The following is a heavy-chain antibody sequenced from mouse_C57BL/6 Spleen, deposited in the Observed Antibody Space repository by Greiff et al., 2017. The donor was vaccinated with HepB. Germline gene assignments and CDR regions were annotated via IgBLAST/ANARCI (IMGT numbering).Heavy chain of an antibody. CDR1: GYAFSSSW. CDR3: ARSGYGNPWFAY. Sequence: QVQLVESGPELVKPGASVKISCKASGYAFSSSWMNWVKQRPGKGLEWIGRIYPGDGDTNYNGKFKGKATLTADKSSSTAYMQLSSLTSEDSAVYFCARSGYGNPWFAYWGQGTLVTVSA. CDR2: IYPGDGDT. V-gene: IGHV1-82*01. D-gene: IGHD2-10*02. J-gene: IGHJ3*01.